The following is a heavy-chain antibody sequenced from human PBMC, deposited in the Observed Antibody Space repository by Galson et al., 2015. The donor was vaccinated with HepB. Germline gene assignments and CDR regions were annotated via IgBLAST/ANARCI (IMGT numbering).Heavy chain of an antibody. D-gene: IGHD3-16*01. CDR3: AKRRGTFASRYYFDH. V-gene: IGHV3-23*01. CDR1: GFTFSSYA. J-gene: IGHJ4*02. CDR2: IGGSFSSVSDSPGSP. Sequence: SLRLSCAASGFTFSSYAMGWVRQAPGKGLEWVSSIGGSFSSVSDSPGSPYYADSVKGRFTVSRDKSKSTLFLHMSSLRAEDTAMYYCAKRRGTFASRYYFDHWGQGTPVTVSS.